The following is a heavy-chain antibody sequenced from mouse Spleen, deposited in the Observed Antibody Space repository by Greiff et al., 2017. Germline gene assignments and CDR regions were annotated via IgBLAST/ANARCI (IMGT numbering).Heavy chain of an antibody. Sequence: VQLVESGAELVRPGTSVKVSCKASGYAFTNYLIEWVKQRPGQGLEWIGVINPGSGGTNYNEKFKGKATLTADKSSSTAYMQLSSLTSEDSAVYFCARSSTVVGLDYWGQGTSVTVSS. D-gene: IGHD1-1*01. J-gene: IGHJ4*01. CDR3: ARSSTVVGLDY. CDR2: INPGSGGT. CDR1: GYAFTNYL. V-gene: IGHV1-54*01.